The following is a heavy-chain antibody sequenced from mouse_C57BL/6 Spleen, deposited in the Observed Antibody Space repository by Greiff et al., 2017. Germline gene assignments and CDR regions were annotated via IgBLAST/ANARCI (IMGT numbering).Heavy chain of an antibody. CDR2: IYPRSGNT. J-gene: IGHJ4*01. V-gene: IGHV1-81*01. Sequence: QVQLQQSGAELARPGASVKLSCKASGYTFTSYGISWVKQRTGQGLEWIGEIYPRSGNTYYNEKFKGKATLTADKSSSTAYMELRSLTSEDSAVYFCAGYGSSPYYYAMDYWGQGTSVTVSS. D-gene: IGHD1-1*01. CDR3: AGYGSSPYYYAMDY. CDR1: GYTFTSYG.